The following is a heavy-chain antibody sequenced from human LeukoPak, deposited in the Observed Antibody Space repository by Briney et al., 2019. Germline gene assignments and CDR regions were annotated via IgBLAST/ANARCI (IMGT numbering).Heavy chain of an antibody. CDR2: IYYSGST. CDR3: ARLLYYDFWSGYRENAFDI. J-gene: IGHJ3*02. D-gene: IGHD3-3*01. Sequence: SETLSLTCAVYGGSFSAYYWSWIRQPPGKGLEWIGYIYYSGSTNYNPSLKSRVTISVDTSKNQFSLKLSSVTAADTAVYYCARLLYYDFWSGYRENAFDIWGQGTMVTVSS. V-gene: IGHV4-59*01. CDR1: GGSFSAYY.